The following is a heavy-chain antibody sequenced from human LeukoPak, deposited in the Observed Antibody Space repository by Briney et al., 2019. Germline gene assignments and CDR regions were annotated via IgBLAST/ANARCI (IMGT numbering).Heavy chain of an antibody. V-gene: IGHV4-59*01. CDR1: GGSISSYY. Sequence: PSETLSLTCTVSGGSISSYYWSWIRQPPGKGLAWIGYIYYSGSTNYNPSLKSRVTISVDTSKHQFSLKLSSVTAADTAVYYCATIAATPTYYYYYGMDVWGQGTTVTVSS. J-gene: IGHJ6*02. D-gene: IGHD2-15*01. CDR3: ATIAATPTYYYYYGMDV. CDR2: IYYSGST.